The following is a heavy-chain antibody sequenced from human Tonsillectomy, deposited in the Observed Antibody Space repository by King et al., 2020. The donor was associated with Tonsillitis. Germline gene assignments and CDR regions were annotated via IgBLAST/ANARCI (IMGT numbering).Heavy chain of an antibody. D-gene: IGHD6-13*01. CDR3: ARGSEGYSSSWSYWFDP. J-gene: IGHJ5*02. V-gene: IGHV1-46*03. CDR1: GYTFTSYY. CDR2: INPSDGST. Sequence: VQLVESGAEVKKPGASVKVSCKASGYTFTSYYMQWVRQAPGQGLEWMGIINPSDGSTNYAQKFQGRVTMTGDTSTSTVYMELSSLRSEDTAVYYCARGSEGYSSSWSYWFDPWGQGTLVTVSS.